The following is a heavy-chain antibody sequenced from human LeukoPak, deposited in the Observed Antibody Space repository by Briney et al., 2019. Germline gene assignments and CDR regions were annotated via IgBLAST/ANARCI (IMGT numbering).Heavy chain of an antibody. D-gene: IGHD6-13*01. CDR3: ARTRYSSSWYYFDY. Sequence: SETLSLTCTVSGGSISSYYWSWIRQPPGKGLEWIGYIYYSGSTNYNPSLKSRVTISVDTSKNQFSLKLSSVIAADTAVYYCARTRYSSSWYYFDYWGQGTLVTVSS. CDR1: GGSISSYY. CDR2: IYYSGST. J-gene: IGHJ4*02. V-gene: IGHV4-59*01.